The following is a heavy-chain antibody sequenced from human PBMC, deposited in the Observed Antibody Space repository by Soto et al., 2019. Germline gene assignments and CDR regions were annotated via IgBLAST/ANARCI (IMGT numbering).Heavy chain of an antibody. J-gene: IGHJ6*02. V-gene: IGHV3-23*01. Sequence: GGSLRLSCAASGFTFSSYAMSCVRQAPGKGLEWVSAISGTGGSTYYADSVKGRFTISRDNSKNTLYLQMNSLRAEDTAIYFCARDVAVAVRYYYGLDVWGQGTTVTVSS. D-gene: IGHD6-19*01. CDR1: GFTFSSYA. CDR3: ARDVAVAVRYYYGLDV. CDR2: ISGTGGST.